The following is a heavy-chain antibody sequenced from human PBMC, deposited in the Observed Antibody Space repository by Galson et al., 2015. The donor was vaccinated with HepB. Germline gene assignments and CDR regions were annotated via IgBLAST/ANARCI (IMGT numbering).Heavy chain of an antibody. CDR2: IIPLVGTA. CDR1: GGTFSTFT. V-gene: IGHV1-69*08. CDR3: ARVDPAQATHYNGALDY. D-gene: IGHD3-10*01. J-gene: IGHJ4*02. Sequence: SVKVSCKASGGTFSTFTLIWVRQAPGQGLEWMGRIIPLVGTAIYAQRFQGRVTITADKSTSTAYMELSRLRSEDTAVYYCARVDPAQATHYNGALDYWGQGTLVIVSS.